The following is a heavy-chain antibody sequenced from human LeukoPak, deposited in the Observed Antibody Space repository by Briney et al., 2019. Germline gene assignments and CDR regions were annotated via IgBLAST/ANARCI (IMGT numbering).Heavy chain of an antibody. J-gene: IGHJ4*02. CDR2: IYIGGGA. CDR1: GASISIYY. Sequence: PSETLSLTCTVSGASISIYYWGWIWQPAGKGLEWIGRIYIGGGAYYNPSLKSRVSMSVDTSKNQFSLQLTSVTAADTAVYYCVKNEPDSSGHYLIDYWGQGTLVTVSS. V-gene: IGHV4-4*07. D-gene: IGHD3-22*01. CDR3: VKNEPDSSGHYLIDY.